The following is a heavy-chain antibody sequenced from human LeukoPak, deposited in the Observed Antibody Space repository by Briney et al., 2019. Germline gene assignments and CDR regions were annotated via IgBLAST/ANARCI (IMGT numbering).Heavy chain of an antibody. J-gene: IGHJ4*02. CDR1: GFTFSSYA. V-gene: IGHV3-23*01. Sequence: GGSLRLSCAASGFTFSSYAMSWVRQAPGKGLEWVSGISGSGGSTYYADSVKGRFTISRDNSKNTLYLQMNSLRAEDTAVYYCAKDLGCSGGSCYSLSFEYWGQGTLVTVSS. D-gene: IGHD2-15*01. CDR3: AKDLGCSGGSCYSLSFEY. CDR2: ISGSGGST.